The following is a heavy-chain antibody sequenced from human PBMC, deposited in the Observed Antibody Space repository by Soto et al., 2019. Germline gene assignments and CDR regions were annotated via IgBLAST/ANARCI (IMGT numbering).Heavy chain of an antibody. CDR1: GGSISSSSYY. V-gene: IGHV4-39*02. CDR3: ARDGRQAVGY. J-gene: IGHJ4*02. CDR2: IYYSGST. Sequence: SETLSLTCTVSGGSISSSSYYWGWIRQPPGKGLEWIGSIYYSGSTYYSPSLKSRVTISVDTSKNQFSLKLSSVTAADTAVYYCARDGRQAVGYWGQGTLVTVSS. D-gene: IGHD1-26*01.